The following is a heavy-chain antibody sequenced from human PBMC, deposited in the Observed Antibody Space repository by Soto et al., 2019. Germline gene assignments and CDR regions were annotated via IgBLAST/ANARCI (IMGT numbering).Heavy chain of an antibody. J-gene: IGHJ4*02. D-gene: IGHD3-22*01. CDR1: GYTFSNYA. Sequence: ASVKVSCKASGYTFSNYAMHWVRQAPGQRLEWMGWINAGNGNTKYSQKFQGRVTITRDTSASTAYMELSSLRSEDTAVYYCARYHCDSSGSMAGDYWGQGTLVTVSS. V-gene: IGHV1-3*01. CDR3: ARYHCDSSGSMAGDY. CDR2: INAGNGNT.